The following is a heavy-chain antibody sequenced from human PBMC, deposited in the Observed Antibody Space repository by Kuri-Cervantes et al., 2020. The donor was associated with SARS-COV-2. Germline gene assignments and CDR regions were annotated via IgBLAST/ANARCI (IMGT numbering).Heavy chain of an antibody. Sequence: ASVKVSCKVSGYTLTELSMHWVRQAPGKGLEWMGGFDPEDGETIYAQKFQGRVTLTTDTGTGSVNLDLTSLRFDDTAVYYCARGAVRREKYFDNWGQGTPVTVSS. CDR2: FDPEDGET. V-gene: IGHV1-24*01. CDR1: GYTLTELS. CDR3: ARGAVRREKYFDN. D-gene: IGHD6-19*01. J-gene: IGHJ4*02.